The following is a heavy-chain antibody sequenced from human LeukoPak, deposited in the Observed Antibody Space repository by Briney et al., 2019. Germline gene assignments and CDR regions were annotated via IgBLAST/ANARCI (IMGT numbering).Heavy chain of an antibody. CDR2: INWNGGST. D-gene: IGHD3-22*01. CDR3: ASSITMRAGAFDI. V-gene: IGHV3-20*04. J-gene: IGHJ3*02. Sequence: PGGSLRLSCAASGFTFDDYGMSWVRQAPGKGLEWVSGINWNGGSTGYADSVEGRFTISRDNAKNSLYLQMNSLRAEDTAVYYCASSITMRAGAFDIWGQGTMVTVSS. CDR1: GFTFDDYG.